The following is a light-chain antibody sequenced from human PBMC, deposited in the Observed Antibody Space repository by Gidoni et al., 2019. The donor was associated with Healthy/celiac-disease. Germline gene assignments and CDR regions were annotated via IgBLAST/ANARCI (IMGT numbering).Light chain of an antibody. J-gene: IGKJ4*01. V-gene: IGKV1-39*01. CDR1: QSISSY. Sequence: DIQMTQSPPSLSAPAVDTVTITCRASQSISSYVNWYQQKPGKAPKLLIDAASSLHSRVPSRFSSSGAGTDFTLTSSRLQPEDFATYCRQQSYRTPPTFGEGTKVEIK. CDR2: AAS. CDR3: QQSYRTPPT.